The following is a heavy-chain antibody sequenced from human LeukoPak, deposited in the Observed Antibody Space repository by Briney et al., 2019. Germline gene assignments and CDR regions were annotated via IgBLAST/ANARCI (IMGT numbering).Heavy chain of an antibody. V-gene: IGHV4-38-2*02. CDR1: GYSISSGYY. D-gene: IGHD2-15*01. CDR3: AREPYCSGGSCYFVPHFDY. J-gene: IGHJ4*02. CDR2: IYHSGST. Sequence: SETLSLTCAVSGYSISSGYYWGWIRQPPGKGLEWIGSIYHSGSTCYNPSLKSRVTISVDTSKNQFSLKLSSVTAADTAVYYCAREPYCSGGSCYFVPHFDYWGQGTLVTVSS.